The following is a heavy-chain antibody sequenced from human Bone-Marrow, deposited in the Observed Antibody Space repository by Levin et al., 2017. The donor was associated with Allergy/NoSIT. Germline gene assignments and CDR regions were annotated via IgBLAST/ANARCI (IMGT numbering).Heavy chain of an antibody. D-gene: IGHD2-2*01. CDR3: ARLNCSSTSCYVGIWDY. J-gene: IGHJ4*02. CDR1: GFTFSSYW. CDR2: INSDGSST. Sequence: GGSLRLSCAASGFTFSSYWMHWVRQAPGKGLVWVSRINSDGSSTSYADSVKGRFTISRDNAKNTLYLQMNSLRAEDTAVYYCARLNCSSTSCYVGIWDYWGQGTLVTVSS. V-gene: IGHV3-74*01.